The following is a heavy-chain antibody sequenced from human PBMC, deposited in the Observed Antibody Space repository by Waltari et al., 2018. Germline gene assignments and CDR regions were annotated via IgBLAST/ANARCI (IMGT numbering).Heavy chain of an antibody. V-gene: IGHV4-34*01. D-gene: IGHD1-1*01. Sequence: QVQLQQWGAGLLKPSETLSLTCAVYGGSFSGYYWRWLRQPPGKGLEWIGEINHSGSTNYNPSLKSRVTISVDTSKNQFSLKLSSVTAADTAVYYCARGVPRGSRNWKRPAANGFDYWGQGTLVTVSS. CDR1: GGSFSGYY. J-gene: IGHJ4*02. CDR3: ARGVPRGSRNWKRPAANGFDY. CDR2: INHSGST.